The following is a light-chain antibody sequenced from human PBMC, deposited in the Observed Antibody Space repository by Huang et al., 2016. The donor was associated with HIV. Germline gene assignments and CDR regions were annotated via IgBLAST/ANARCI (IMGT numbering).Light chain of an antibody. CDR3: QQYNNWPLT. CDR2: GAS. Sequence: EIVMTQSPATLSVSPGERANLSCRASQSVSRALAWYQQKPGQTPRLLIDGASTRATGNPARFSGSGSGTEVTLTISSLQSEDFAVYYCQQYNNWPLTFGQGSKLEIK. J-gene: IGKJ2*01. CDR1: QSVSRA. V-gene: IGKV3-15*01.